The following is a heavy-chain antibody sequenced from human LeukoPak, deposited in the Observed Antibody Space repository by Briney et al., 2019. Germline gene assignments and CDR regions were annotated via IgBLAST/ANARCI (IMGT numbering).Heavy chain of an antibody. CDR1: GFTFSDYY. Sequence: PGGSLRLSCAASGFTFSDYYMSWIRQAPGKGLEWVSYITLSSSSIYYADSVKGRFTISRDNAKNSLYLQMNSLRAEDTAVYYCARDLRDFGVVIPGYMDVWGKGTTVTVSS. D-gene: IGHD3-3*01. J-gene: IGHJ6*03. V-gene: IGHV3-11*04. CDR3: ARDLRDFGVVIPGYMDV. CDR2: ITLSSSSI.